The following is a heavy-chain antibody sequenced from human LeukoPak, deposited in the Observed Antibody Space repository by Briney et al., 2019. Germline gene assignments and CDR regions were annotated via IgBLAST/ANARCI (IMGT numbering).Heavy chain of an antibody. CDR2: IYYSGST. D-gene: IGHD2-15*01. Sequence: MTSETLSLTCTVSGGSISSSSYYWGWIRQPPGKGLEWIGSIYYSGSTYYNPSLKSRVTISVDTSKNQFSLKLSSVTAADTAVYYCARRNSWGAFDYWGQGTLVTVSS. V-gene: IGHV4-39*07. CDR3: ARRNSWGAFDY. J-gene: IGHJ4*02. CDR1: GGSISSSSYY.